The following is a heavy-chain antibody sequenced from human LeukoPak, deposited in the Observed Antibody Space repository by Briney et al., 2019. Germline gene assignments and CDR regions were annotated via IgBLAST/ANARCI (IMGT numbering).Heavy chain of an antibody. V-gene: IGHV4-30-2*01. D-gene: IGHD2-15*01. CDR1: GGSISSGGYS. Sequence: SETLSLTCAVSGGSISSGGYSWSWIRQPPGKGLEWIGSIYHSGSTYYNPSLKSRVTISVDRSKNQFSLKLSSVTAADTAVYYCARGGYCSGGSCYGDAFDIWGQGTMVTVSS. CDR2: IYHSGST. CDR3: ARGGYCSGGSCYGDAFDI. J-gene: IGHJ3*02.